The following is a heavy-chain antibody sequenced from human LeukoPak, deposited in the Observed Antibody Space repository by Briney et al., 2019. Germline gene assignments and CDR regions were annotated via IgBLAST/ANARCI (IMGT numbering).Heavy chain of an antibody. J-gene: IGHJ4*02. V-gene: IGHV7-4-1*02. CDR1: GYTFTTYS. Sequence: ASVKVSCKASGYTFTTYSINWVRQAPGQGLEWMGWINTNTGNPTYAQGFTGRFVFSLDTSVSTAYLQINSLEAEDTAVYYCARVEPAIVPLWGQGTLVTVSS. CDR2: INTNTGNP. CDR3: ARVEPAIVPL. D-gene: IGHD1-1*01.